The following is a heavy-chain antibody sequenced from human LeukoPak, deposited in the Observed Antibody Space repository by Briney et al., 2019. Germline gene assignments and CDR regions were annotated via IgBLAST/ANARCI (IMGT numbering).Heavy chain of an antibody. Sequence: GGSLRLSCAASGFTFSSYWMSWVRQAPGKGLEWVANIKQDGSEKYYVDSVKGRFTISRDNAKNSLHLQMNSLRAEDTAVYYCAKDWEGSSWFVDSWGQGTLVTVSS. CDR3: AKDWEGSSWFVDS. J-gene: IGHJ4*02. V-gene: IGHV3-7*03. CDR1: GFTFSSYW. D-gene: IGHD6-13*01. CDR2: IKQDGSEK.